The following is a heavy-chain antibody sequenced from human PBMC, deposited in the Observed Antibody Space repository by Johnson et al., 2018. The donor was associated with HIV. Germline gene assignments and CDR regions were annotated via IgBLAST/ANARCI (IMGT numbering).Heavy chain of an antibody. J-gene: IGHJ3*01. D-gene: IGHD3-22*01. CDR3: ARVEQKSAYYRGGFDL. Sequence: VQLVESGGGLVQPGGSLRLSCAASGFTFSSYDMHWVRQTPRPVLEWVSAIGTPGPTYYADSVTGCFTISRENDKNSLYLQMNSLSAGDTAVYYCARVEQKSAYYRGGFDLWGHGTMVTVSS. CDR1: GFTFSSYD. CDR2: IGTPGPT. V-gene: IGHV3-13*01.